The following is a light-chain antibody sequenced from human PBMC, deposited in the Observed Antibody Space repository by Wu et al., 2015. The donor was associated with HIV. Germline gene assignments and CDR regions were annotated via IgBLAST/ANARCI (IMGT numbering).Light chain of an antibody. CDR3: QQYYGAPRT. Sequence: DIQMTQSPSSLSASVGDRVTITCRASQDISASLAWYQQKAGKAPKVLVYGASRLEGGVPSRFSGSGSGTDYTLTISSLQSEDFATYYCQQYYGAPRTFGQGTKVEIK. V-gene: IGKV1-NL1*01. CDR2: GAS. J-gene: IGKJ1*01. CDR1: QDISAS.